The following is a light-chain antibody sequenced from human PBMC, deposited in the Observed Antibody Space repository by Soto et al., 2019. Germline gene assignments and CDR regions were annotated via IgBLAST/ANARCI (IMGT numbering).Light chain of an antibody. CDR1: QSVSSSS. CDR2: DAS. V-gene: IGKV3-20*01. J-gene: IGKJ1*01. CDR3: QQYGSSPRT. Sequence: EIVMTQSPATLSVSPGERAPLSCRASQSVSSSSLAWYQQNRGQAPRLLIHDASSRATGIPDRFSGSGSGTDFTLTISRLEPEDFAVNYCQQYGSSPRTLGQGTKVDI.